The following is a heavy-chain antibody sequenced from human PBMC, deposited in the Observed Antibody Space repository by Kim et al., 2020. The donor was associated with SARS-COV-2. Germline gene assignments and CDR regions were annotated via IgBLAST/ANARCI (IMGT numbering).Heavy chain of an antibody. V-gene: IGHV4-31*03. CDR3: ARSAGRYFGKVDSFNI. J-gene: IGHJ3*02. CDR1: GGSITSVGYY. Sequence: SETLSLTCSVSGGSITSVGYYWSWIRHLPGKGLEWIGYIYYSGITYSHPSLKSRLSISRDTSNNRFSLTFTSMTAADTAIYYCARSAGRYFGKVDSFNIWGQGTKVIVSS. CDR2: IYYSGIT. D-gene: IGHD2-21*01.